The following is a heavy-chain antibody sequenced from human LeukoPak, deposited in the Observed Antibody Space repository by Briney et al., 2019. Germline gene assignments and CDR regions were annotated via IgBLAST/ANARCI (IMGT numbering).Heavy chain of an antibody. CDR3: ARVYNFWFDP. J-gene: IGHJ5*02. D-gene: IGHD1-20*01. V-gene: IGHV4-59*01. CDR1: GGSTSSYY. Sequence: SETLSLTCTVSGGSTSSYYWSWIRQPPGKGLEWIGYIYYSGSTNYNPSLKSRVTISVDTSKNQFSLKLSSVTAADTAVYYCARVYNFWFDPWGQGTLVTVYS. CDR2: IYYSGST.